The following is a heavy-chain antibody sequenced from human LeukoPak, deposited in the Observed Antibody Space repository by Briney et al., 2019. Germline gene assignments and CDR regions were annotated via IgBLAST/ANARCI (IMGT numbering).Heavy chain of an antibody. Sequence: ASVKVSCKASGYTFTSYDINWVRQATGQGLEWMGWMNPNSGNTGYAQKFQGRVTITRNTSISTAYMELSSLRSEDTAVYYCARGRGEDVVLGFDPWGQGTLVTVSS. CDR3: ARGRGEDVVLGFDP. D-gene: IGHD2-8*01. CDR2: MNPNSGNT. CDR1: GYTFTSYD. J-gene: IGHJ5*02. V-gene: IGHV1-8*03.